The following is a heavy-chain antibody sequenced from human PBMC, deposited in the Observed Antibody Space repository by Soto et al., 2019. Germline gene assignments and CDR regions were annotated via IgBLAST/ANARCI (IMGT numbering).Heavy chain of an antibody. V-gene: IGHV6-1*01. CDR2: TYYRSKWYN. Sequence: PSQTLSLTCAISGDSVSSNSAAWNWIRQSPSRGLEWLGRTYYRSKWYNDYAVSVKSRITINPDTSKNQFSLQLNSVTPEDTAVYYCARVGYNWNDGRFGIDPWGQGTLVTVSS. CDR3: ARVGYNWNDGRFGIDP. CDR1: GDSVSSNSAA. J-gene: IGHJ5*02. D-gene: IGHD1-1*01.